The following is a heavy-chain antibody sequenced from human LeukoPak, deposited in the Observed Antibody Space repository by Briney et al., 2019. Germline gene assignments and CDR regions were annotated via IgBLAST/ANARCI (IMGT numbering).Heavy chain of an antibody. D-gene: IGHD4-23*01. CDR1: GFIFSSYG. V-gene: IGHV3-21*01. CDR2: ISSSSGDI. Sequence: GESLRLSCRASGFIFSSYGLNWVRRAPGQGLEWVSSISSSSGDIYYTDSVKGRFTISRDNARKSLYLQMNSLRVEDTAVYYCVRDYGGSSGAFDLWGQGTMVTVSS. J-gene: IGHJ3*01. CDR3: VRDYGGSSGAFDL.